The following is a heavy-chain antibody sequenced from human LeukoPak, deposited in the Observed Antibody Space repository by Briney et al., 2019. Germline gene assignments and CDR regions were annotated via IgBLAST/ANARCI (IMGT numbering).Heavy chain of an antibody. Sequence: ASVKVSCKVSGYTLTELSMHWVRQAPGKGLEWMGGFDPEDGETIYAQKFQGRVTMTEDTSTDTAYMELSSLRSEDTAVYYCATDLVGAAGGAFDIWGQGTMVIVSS. CDR2: FDPEDGET. V-gene: IGHV1-24*01. CDR1: GYTLTELS. D-gene: IGHD1-26*01. J-gene: IGHJ3*02. CDR3: ATDLVGAAGGAFDI.